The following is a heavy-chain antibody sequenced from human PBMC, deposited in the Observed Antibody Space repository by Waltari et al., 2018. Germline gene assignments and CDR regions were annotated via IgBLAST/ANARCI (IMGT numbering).Heavy chain of an antibody. V-gene: IGHV1-2*02. J-gene: IGHJ4*02. CDR1: GYGVPCYY. D-gene: IGHD2-15*01. CDR3: AREDCSGGSCYPRY. CDR2: INPNSGGT. Sequence: QVQLVQSGAEAKKPGASVKVACKDSGYGVPCYYMHWGLWAPGQGLEWMGWINPNSGGTNYAQKFQGRVTMTRDTSISTAYMELSRLRSDDTAVYYCAREDCSGGSCYPRYWGQGTLVTVSS.